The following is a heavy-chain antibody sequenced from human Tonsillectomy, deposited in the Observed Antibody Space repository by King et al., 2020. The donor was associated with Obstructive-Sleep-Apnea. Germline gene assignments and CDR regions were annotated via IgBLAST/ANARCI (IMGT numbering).Heavy chain of an antibody. Sequence: VQLVESGAEVKKPGASVKVSCKASGHTFSSYGINWVRQAPGQGLEWMGWISVYNGNTKYTEKLQGRVTMTTDTSTNTAYMELKSLRSDDTDVYYCAKGFQQMVPYFQHWGQGTLVTVSS. CDR2: ISVYNGNT. D-gene: IGHD6-13*01. V-gene: IGHV1-18*01. CDR3: AKGFQQMVPYFQH. CDR1: GHTFSSYG. J-gene: IGHJ1*01.